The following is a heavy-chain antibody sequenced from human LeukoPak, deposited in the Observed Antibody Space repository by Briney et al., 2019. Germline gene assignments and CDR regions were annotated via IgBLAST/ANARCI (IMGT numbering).Heavy chain of an antibody. CDR3: ARHGEYYYDSSGYYYPFDY. D-gene: IGHD3-22*01. V-gene: IGHV4-59*08. CDR1: GGSLSIYH. J-gene: IGHJ4*02. Sequence: SETLSLTCTVSGGSLSIYHWSWIRQPPGKGLEWIGYIDYSGSTNYNASIKSRVTMSVDTSKNQFSLKLNSVTAADTAVYYCARHGEYYYDSSGYYYPFDYWGQGTLVTVSS. CDR2: IDYSGST.